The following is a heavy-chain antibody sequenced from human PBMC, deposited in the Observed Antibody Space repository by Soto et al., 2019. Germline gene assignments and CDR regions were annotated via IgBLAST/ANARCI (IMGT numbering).Heavy chain of an antibody. CDR2: INHSGST. Sequence: QVQLQQWGAGLVKPSETLSLTCAVYGGSFSGYYWSWIRRPPGKGLEWIGEINHSGSTNYNPSLKSRVTISVDTSKNQFSLKLSSVTAADTAVYYCASLYSRRRSGYYGMDVWGQGTTVTVSS. V-gene: IGHV4-34*01. CDR1: GGSFSGYY. J-gene: IGHJ6*02. D-gene: IGHD6-13*01. CDR3: ASLYSRRRSGYYGMDV.